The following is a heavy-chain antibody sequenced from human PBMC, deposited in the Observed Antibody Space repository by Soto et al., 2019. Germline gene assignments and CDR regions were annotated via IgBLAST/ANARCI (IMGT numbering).Heavy chain of an antibody. CDR1: GFTFSSYA. CDR3: ANFDTAMTYYYYGMDV. CDR2: ISGSGGST. D-gene: IGHD5-18*01. Sequence: PGGSLRLSXAASGFTFSSYAMSWVRQAPGKGLEWVSAISGSGGSTYYADSVKGRFTISRDNSKNTLYLQMNSLRAEDTAVYYCANFDTAMTYYYYGMDVWGQGTTVTVSS. V-gene: IGHV3-23*01. J-gene: IGHJ6*02.